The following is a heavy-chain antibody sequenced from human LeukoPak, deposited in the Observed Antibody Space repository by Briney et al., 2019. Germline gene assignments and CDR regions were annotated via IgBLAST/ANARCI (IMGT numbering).Heavy chain of an antibody. V-gene: IGHV4-39*02. J-gene: IGHJ4*02. CDR1: GGSISSSSYY. Sequence: SETLSLTCTVSGGSISSSSYYWGWIRQPPGKGLEWIGSIYYSGSTYYNPSLKSRVTISVDTSKNQFSLKLSSVTAADTAVYYCARDGEELLGKGSFDYWGRGTLVTVSS. CDR3: ARDGEELLGKGSFDY. CDR2: IYYSGST. D-gene: IGHD1-26*01.